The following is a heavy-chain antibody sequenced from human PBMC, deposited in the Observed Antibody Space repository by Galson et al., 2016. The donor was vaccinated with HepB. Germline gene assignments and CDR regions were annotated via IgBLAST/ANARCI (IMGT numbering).Heavy chain of an antibody. Sequence: SETLSLTCTVSGASVSSSTSYWGWIRQPPGKGLEWLASMSYSGTSDYNPSLRSRVTLSADTSKNQFSLRLSSVIAADTAVYYCAKTLTPTNEYFFNSWGQGTLVTVSS. D-gene: IGHD1-1*01. CDR3: AKTLTPTNEYFFNS. CDR1: GASVSSSTSY. CDR2: MSYSGTS. J-gene: IGHJ4*02. V-gene: IGHV4-39*01.